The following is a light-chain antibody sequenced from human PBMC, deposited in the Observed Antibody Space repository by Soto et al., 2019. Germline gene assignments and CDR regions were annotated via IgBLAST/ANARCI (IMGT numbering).Light chain of an antibody. CDR3: QQLNDYPIT. J-gene: IGKJ5*01. V-gene: IGKV1-9*01. CDR1: QGVSNY. Sequence: IHLAQSPSSLSASVGDRVTITCRASQGVSNYLAWYQQEPGKAPKLLIYAASTLQSGVPSRFSGGGSGTDFTLTISSLQPEDFATYYCQQLNDYPITFGQGTRLEIK. CDR2: AAS.